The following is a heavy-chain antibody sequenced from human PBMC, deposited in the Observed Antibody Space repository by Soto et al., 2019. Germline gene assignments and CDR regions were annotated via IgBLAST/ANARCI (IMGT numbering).Heavy chain of an antibody. D-gene: IGHD2-2*02. CDR2: IYHSGST. J-gene: IGHJ5*01. V-gene: IGHV4-30-2*01. CDR3: ARGYCSSTICYIWDNWFDS. Sequence: SETLSLTCAVSGGSISSGGYSWSWIRQPPGKGLEWIGYIYHSGSTYYNPSLKSRVTISVDTSKNQFSLKLSSVTAADTAVYYCARGYCSSTICYIWDNWFDSWGQGTLVTVS. CDR1: GGSISSGGYS.